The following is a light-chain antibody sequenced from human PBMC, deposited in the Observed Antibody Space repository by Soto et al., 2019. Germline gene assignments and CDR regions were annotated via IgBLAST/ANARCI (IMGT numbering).Light chain of an antibody. CDR1: QSISSF. CDR3: QQRYTTPYT. CDR2: ASF. J-gene: IGKJ2*01. V-gene: IGKV1-39*01. Sequence: DIQMTQSPSSLSVSVGDRVTITCRASQSISSFLHWFQQKPGKAPKLLIYASFHLQSGAPSRFSSSGSGTEFTPTNTSLQPEDFATYYRQQRYTTPYTFGQGTKLEI.